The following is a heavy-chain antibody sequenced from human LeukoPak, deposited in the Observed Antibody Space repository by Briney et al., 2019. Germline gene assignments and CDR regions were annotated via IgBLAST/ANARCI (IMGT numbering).Heavy chain of an antibody. D-gene: IGHD1-26*01. Sequence: PGGSLRLSCAASGFTFSSYSMNWVRQTPGKGLEWVSYISSSSSTIYYADSVKGRFTISRDNAKNSLYLQMNSLRAEDTAVHYCARSSYSGSLGDDAFDIWGQGTMVTVSS. J-gene: IGHJ3*02. V-gene: IGHV3-48*01. CDR2: ISSSSSTI. CDR3: ARSSYSGSLGDDAFDI. CDR1: GFTFSSYS.